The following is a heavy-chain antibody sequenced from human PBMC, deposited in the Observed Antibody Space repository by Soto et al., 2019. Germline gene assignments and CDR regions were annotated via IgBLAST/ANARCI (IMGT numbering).Heavy chain of an antibody. Sequence: EVQLVESGGGLVKPGGSLRLSCAASGFTFSSYSMNWVRQAPGKELEWVSSISSSSSYIYYADSVKGRFTISRDNAKNSLYLQMNSLRAEDTAVYYCARFPGDEDYFDYWGQGTLVTVSS. V-gene: IGHV3-21*01. D-gene: IGHD7-27*01. CDR2: ISSSSSYI. J-gene: IGHJ4*02. CDR1: GFTFSSYS. CDR3: ARFPGDEDYFDY.